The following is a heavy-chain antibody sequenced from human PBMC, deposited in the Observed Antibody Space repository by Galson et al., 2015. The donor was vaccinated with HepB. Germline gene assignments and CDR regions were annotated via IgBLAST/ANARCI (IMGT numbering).Heavy chain of an antibody. Sequence: SLRLSCAVSGFTFPTYWWGWVRQAPGKGLEWVAMINQAGGVKFYVDSMEGRFTISRDNAENTLYLQMDSLRAEDTAVYYCAGEPRGLLYWGQGTLVTVSS. D-gene: IGHD3-10*01. V-gene: IGHV3-7*03. CDR2: INQAGGVK. CDR1: GFTFPTYW. CDR3: AGEPRGLLY. J-gene: IGHJ4*02.